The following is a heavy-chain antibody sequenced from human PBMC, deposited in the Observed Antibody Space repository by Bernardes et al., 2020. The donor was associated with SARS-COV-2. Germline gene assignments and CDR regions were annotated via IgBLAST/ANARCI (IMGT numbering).Heavy chain of an antibody. CDR2: ITHSGSS. D-gene: IGHD3-9*01. V-gene: IGHV4-34*01. Sequence: SESLSLTCAVYGGSFSGYCWTWIRQSPGKGLEWIGEITHSGSSNYNPSLKSRVTVSADRSTNQFALRLRSVIAADTAVYYCASTPDYDVLTGSYADGYDSWGQGTQVTVSS. J-gene: IGHJ5*01. CDR1: GGSFSGYC. CDR3: ASTPDYDVLTGSYADGYDS.